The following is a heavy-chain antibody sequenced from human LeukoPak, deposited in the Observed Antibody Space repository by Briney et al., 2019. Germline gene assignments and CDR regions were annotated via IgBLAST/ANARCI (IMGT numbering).Heavy chain of an antibody. CDR2: ISGSGGST. CDR1: GFTLRSYA. Sequence: GGSLRLSCAASGFTLRSYAMNWVRQAPGKGLEWVSTISGSGGSTYYADSVKGRFTISKDSSKNTLYVQMNSLRAEDTAIYYCAKGPPGLYYYMDVWGRGTTVTVSS. V-gene: IGHV3-23*01. J-gene: IGHJ6*03. CDR3: AKGPPGLYYYMDV.